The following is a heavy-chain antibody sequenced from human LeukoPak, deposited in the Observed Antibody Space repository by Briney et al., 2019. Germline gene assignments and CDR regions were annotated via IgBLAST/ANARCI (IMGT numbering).Heavy chain of an antibody. CDR3: AKVAYYDILTGFFDY. Sequence: GGSVSLSCAVSGFTLSSYAMRWVRQPAGKGLEWVSAISGSGGSTYYADSVKGRFTISRDNSKNTLYLQMNSLRAEDTAVYYCAKVAYYDILTGFFDYWGQGTLVTVSS. CDR2: ISGSGGST. J-gene: IGHJ4*02. CDR1: GFTLSSYA. D-gene: IGHD3-9*01. V-gene: IGHV3-23*01.